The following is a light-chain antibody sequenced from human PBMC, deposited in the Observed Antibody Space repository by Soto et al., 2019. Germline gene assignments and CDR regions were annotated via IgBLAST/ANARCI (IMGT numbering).Light chain of an antibody. J-gene: IGLJ2*01. CDR1: SSDVGGYNY. Sequence: QSALTQPASVSRSPGQSITISCTGTSSDVGGYNYVSWYQQHPGKAPKLMIYDVSNGPSGVSNRFSGSKSGNTASLTISGLQAEDEADYYCSSYTSSSTVVFGGGTKLTVL. V-gene: IGLV2-14*01. CDR3: SSYTSSSTVV. CDR2: DVS.